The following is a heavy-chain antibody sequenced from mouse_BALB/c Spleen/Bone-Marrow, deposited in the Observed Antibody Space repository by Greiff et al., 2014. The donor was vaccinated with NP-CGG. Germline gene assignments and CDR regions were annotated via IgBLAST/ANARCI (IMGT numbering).Heavy chain of an antibody. CDR3: AIYYYGSSGFAY. CDR1: GFNIKDTY. J-gene: IGHJ3*01. D-gene: IGHD1-1*01. CDR2: IDPANGNT. V-gene: IGHV14-3*02. Sequence: EVQRVESGAELVKPGVSVKLSCTASGFNIKDTYMHWVKQRPEQGLEWIGRIDPANGNTKYDPKFQGKATITADTSSNTAYLQLSSLTSEDTAVYYCAIYYYGSSGFAYWGQGTLVTVSA.